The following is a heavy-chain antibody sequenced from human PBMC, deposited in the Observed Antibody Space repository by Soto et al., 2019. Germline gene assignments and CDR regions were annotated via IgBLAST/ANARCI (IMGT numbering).Heavy chain of an antibody. CDR2: IKCDASEK. J-gene: IGHJ4*02. D-gene: IGHD3-3*01. V-gene: IGHV3-7*01. CDR1: GFTFGIYW. CDR3: AKDRDYDFWIRACEF. Sequence: GGSLRLSCAASGFTFGIYWMSWVRQAPGKGLEWLATIKCDASEKKYVDSVKGRFTMSRDNAKNSLYLQMDRLRAEDTAVYYCAKDRDYDFWIRACEFWGKGNIVTVSA.